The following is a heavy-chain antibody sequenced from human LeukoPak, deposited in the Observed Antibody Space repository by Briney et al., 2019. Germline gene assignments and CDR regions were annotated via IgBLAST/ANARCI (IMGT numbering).Heavy chain of an antibody. J-gene: IGHJ3*02. V-gene: IGHV3-9*01. Sequence: GGSLRLSCAASGFTFDDYPMHWVRQAPGKGLEWVSSISRNSGSIAYADSMKGRFTISRDNAKNSLYLQMKSLRAEDTALYYCAKDDAFDIWGQGTMVTVSS. CDR2: ISRNSGSI. CDR3: AKDDAFDI. CDR1: GFTFDDYP.